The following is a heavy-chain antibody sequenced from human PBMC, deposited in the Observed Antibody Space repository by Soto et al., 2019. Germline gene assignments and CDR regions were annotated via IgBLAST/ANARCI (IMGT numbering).Heavy chain of an antibody. CDR3: AREDREGSYYFLDV. V-gene: IGHV3-30*03. CDR1: KFAFRTCS. Sequence: QVQLVESGGGVVQPGRSLRLSCGASKFAFRTCSMHWVRQAPGKGLEWVAVITYDGKQEHYSDSVKGRFTISRDNSAKTLYLQMSSLRPEDTAVYYCAREDREGSYYFLDVWGKGTTVTVSS. J-gene: IGHJ6*03. D-gene: IGHD3-10*01. CDR2: ITYDGKQE.